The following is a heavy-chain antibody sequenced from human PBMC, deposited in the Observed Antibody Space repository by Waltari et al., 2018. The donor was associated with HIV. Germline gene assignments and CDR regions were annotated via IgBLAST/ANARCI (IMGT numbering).Heavy chain of an antibody. CDR3: AGPKWESFDF. V-gene: IGHV1-3*04. Sequence: QVQLVQSGAEVKKPGASVKVSCKASGYTLTSYAIHWVRQAPGQRLEWMGWINTGNGNTKYSQKFQGRVTITRDTSASTGYMELSRLRSEDTAVYYCAGPKWESFDFWGQGTLVTVSS. CDR2: INTGNGNT. CDR1: GYTLTSYA. J-gene: IGHJ4*02. D-gene: IGHD1-26*01.